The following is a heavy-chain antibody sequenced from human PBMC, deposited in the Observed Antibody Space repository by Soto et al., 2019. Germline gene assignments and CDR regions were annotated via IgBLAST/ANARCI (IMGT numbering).Heavy chain of an antibody. CDR2: SA. D-gene: IGHD2-15*01. V-gene: IGHV1-69*01. Sequence: QVQLVQSGAEVKKPGSSVKVSCKASGGTFSIYTISWVRQAPGQGLEWMGGSANSAQKFQGRLTVTADESTSTVYLELSSLTSEDTAAYYCAREGPPDIAWFDPWGQGTLVSVSS. CDR1: GGTFSIYT. J-gene: IGHJ5*02. CDR3: AREGPPDIAWFDP.